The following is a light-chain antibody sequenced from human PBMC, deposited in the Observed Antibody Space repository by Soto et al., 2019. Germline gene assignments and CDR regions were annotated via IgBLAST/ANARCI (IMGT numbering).Light chain of an antibody. CDR3: SSYTSSSTLV. J-gene: IGLJ3*02. V-gene: IGLV2-14*01. Sequence: QSALTQPASVSGSPGQSITISCTGTSSDVGVYNYVSWYQQHPGKAPKLMIYEVSNRPSGVSNRFSGSKSGNTASLTISGLQAEDVADYYCSSYTSSSTLVFGGGTNLTVL. CDR1: SSDVGVYNY. CDR2: EVS.